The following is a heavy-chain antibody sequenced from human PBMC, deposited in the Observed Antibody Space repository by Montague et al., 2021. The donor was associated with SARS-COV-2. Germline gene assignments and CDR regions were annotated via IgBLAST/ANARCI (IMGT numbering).Heavy chain of an antibody. J-gene: IGHJ4*02. Sequence: SLRLSCAASGFTFITYSMNWVRQAPGKGLEWVSSISSSSTYIYYADSVKGRFTISRDNAKNSLYLQMNSLRAEDTAVYYCASNYYDTTGYYSEDSWGQGTLVTVSP. CDR2: ISSSSTYI. D-gene: IGHD3-22*01. CDR1: GFTFITYS. CDR3: ASNYYDTTGYYSEDS. V-gene: IGHV3-21*01.